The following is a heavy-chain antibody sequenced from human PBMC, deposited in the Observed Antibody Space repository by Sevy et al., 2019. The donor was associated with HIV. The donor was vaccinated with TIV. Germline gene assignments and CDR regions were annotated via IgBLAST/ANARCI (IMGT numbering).Heavy chain of an antibody. CDR3: TADTSDYGGNSD. CDR1: GFTFINAC. J-gene: IGHJ4*02. CDR2: IKSKTDGGTT. V-gene: IGHV3-15*07. D-gene: IGHD4-17*01. Sequence: GGSLRLSCAASGFTFINACMNWVRRAPGKGLEWVGRIKSKTDGGTTDYAAPVKGRFSLSRDDSKNTLYLQMNSLKSEDTAVYYCTADTSDYGGNSDWGQGTLVTVSS.